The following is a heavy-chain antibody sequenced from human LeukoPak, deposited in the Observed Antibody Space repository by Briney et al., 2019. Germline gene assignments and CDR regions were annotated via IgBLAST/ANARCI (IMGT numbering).Heavy chain of an antibody. V-gene: IGHV3-30*02. CDR2: IRHDGSNQ. J-gene: IGHJ6*03. Sequence: GGSLTLSCAAWGFTLYSLGMLCLREARGGGGVGWAYIRHDGSNQYYGDAVKGRFTISRDNSKNTLYLQMNSLRAVDTAVYYCANGEYYLWSGDLSHYYYYCMDVWGKGTTVTVSS. CDR3: ANGEYYLWSGDLSHYYYYCMDV. CDR1: GFTLYSLG. D-gene: IGHD3-3*01.